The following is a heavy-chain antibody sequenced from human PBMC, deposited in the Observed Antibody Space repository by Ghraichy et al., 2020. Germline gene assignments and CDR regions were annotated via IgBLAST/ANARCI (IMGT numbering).Heavy chain of an antibody. CDR1: GYTFTSYA. D-gene: IGHD4-17*01. CDR2: INAGNGNT. CDR3: ARGPPGGDYGDKTPWFAP. V-gene: IGHV1-3*01. Sequence: ASVKVSCKASGYTFTSYAMHWVRQAPGQRLECMGWINAGNGNTKYSQKFQGRVTITRDTSARTAYMELSSLRSEDTAVYYSARGPPGGDYGDKTPWFAPWGQGTLVTVSS. J-gene: IGHJ5*02.